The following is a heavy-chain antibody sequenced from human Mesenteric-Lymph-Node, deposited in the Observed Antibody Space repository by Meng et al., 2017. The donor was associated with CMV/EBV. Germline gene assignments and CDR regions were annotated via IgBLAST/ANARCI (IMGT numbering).Heavy chain of an antibody. Sequence: ASGRFKLSDILSLTIAVFGVSFSGYYWKWIRQPRVKGLKGIGEIHQSGSTNYNPSLKSLVTISVDTSMNQFSLKVTSVTAADTAVYYCAPGLGSGSSNWFDPWCQGTLVTVSS. D-gene: IGHD3-10*01. CDR3: APGLGSGSSNWFDP. J-gene: IGHJ5*02. CDR1: GVSFSGYY. CDR2: IHQSGST. V-gene: IGHV4-34*01.